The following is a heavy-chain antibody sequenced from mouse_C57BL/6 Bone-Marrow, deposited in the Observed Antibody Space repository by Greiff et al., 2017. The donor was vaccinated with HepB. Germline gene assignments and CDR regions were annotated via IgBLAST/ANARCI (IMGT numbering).Heavy chain of an antibody. Sequence: QVQLQQPGAELVMPGASVKLSCKASGYTFTSYWMHWVKQRPGQGLEWIGEIDPSDSYTNYNQKFKGKSTLTVDKSSSTAYMQLSSLTSEDSAVYYCARKGDYYNDYWGQGTTLTVSS. D-gene: IGHD1-1*02. CDR3: ARKGDYYNDY. V-gene: IGHV1-69*01. CDR2: IDPSDSYT. J-gene: IGHJ2*01. CDR1: GYTFTSYW.